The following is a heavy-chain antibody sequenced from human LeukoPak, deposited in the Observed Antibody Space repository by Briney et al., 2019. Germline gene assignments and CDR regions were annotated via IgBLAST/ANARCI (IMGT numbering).Heavy chain of an antibody. J-gene: IGHJ5*02. Sequence: ASVKVSCKASGYTFTGYYMHWVRQAPGQGLEWMGWINPNSGGTNYAQKFQGRVTMTRDTSISTAYMELSRLRSDDTAVYYCATDPHYSSGWYWFDPWGQGTLVTVSS. D-gene: IGHD6-19*01. CDR1: GYTFTGYY. CDR3: ATDPHYSSGWYWFDP. V-gene: IGHV1-2*02. CDR2: INPNSGGT.